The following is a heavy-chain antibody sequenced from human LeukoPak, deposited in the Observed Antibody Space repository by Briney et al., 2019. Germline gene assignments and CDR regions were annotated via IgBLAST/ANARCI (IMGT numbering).Heavy chain of an antibody. CDR2: IYPGGSDT. CDR1: GDNFTSYW. J-gene: IGHJ5*02. V-gene: IGHV5-51*01. CDR3: ARRVQEFGESSVNWFDP. Sequence: GGSLQMYCYGSGDNFTSYWMGWVRQLPGKGLEWMGIIYPGGSDTRYSPSFQGQVTISADKSISTAYLQWSSLKASDTAMYYCARRVQEFGESSVNWFDPWGQGTLVTVSS. D-gene: IGHD3-10*01.